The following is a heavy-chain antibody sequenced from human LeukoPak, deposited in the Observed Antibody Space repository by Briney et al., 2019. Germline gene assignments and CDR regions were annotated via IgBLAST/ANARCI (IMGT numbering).Heavy chain of an antibody. D-gene: IGHD6-13*01. V-gene: IGHV4-61*02. CDR1: GGPRSSGSYY. CDR2: IYASGST. CDR3: ASSQAGDFDY. J-gene: IGHJ4*02. Sequence: SETLSLTCTVSGGPRSSGSYYWSWIRQPAGKGLEWIGRIYASGSTNYNPSLRNRVTISVDTSKNQFSLKLRSVTAADTAVYYCASSQAGDFDYWGQGTLVTVYS.